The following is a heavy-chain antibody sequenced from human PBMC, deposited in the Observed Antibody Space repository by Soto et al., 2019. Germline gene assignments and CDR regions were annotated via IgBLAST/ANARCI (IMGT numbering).Heavy chain of an antibody. D-gene: IGHD6-13*01. CDR3: AKAGGAAGTVDYFDY. CDR2: ISGSVGST. Sequence: GGSLRLSCAASGFTFSNYAINWVRHSPGKGLEWVSVISGSVGSTYYADSVKGRFTITRDNSKNTLYLQMNSLRAEDTAVYYCAKAGGAAGTVDYFDYWGQGTLVTVSS. J-gene: IGHJ4*02. CDR1: GFTFSNYA. V-gene: IGHV3-23*01.